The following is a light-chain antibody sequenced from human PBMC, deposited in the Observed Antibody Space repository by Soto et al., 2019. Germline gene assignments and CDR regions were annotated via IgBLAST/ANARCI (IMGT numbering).Light chain of an antibody. CDR1: SSDIGAYNF. CDR2: DVN. Sequence: QAVVTQPASVSGSPGRSITISCTGTSSDIGAYNFVSWYQQHPGKAPKLMLYDVNIRPSGVSNRFSGSKSGNTASLTISGLQAEDEADYYCTSWTTSTTMIFGGGTKLTVL. CDR3: TSWTTSTTMI. V-gene: IGLV2-14*03. J-gene: IGLJ2*01.